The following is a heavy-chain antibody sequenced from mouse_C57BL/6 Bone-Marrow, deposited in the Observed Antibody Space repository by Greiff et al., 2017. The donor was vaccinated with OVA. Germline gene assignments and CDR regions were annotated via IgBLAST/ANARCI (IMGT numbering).Heavy chain of an antibody. J-gene: IGHJ3*01. D-gene: IGHD4-1*02. CDR2: IHPNSGST. CDR3: ASTGTRGAWFAY. CDR1: GYTFTSYW. V-gene: IGHV1-64*01. Sequence: VQLQQPGAELVKPGASVKLSCKASGYTFTSYWMHWVKQRPVQGLEWIGMIHPNSGSTNYNEKFKSKATLTVDKSSSTAYMQLSSLTSEDSAVYYCASTGTRGAWFAYWGQGTLVTVSA.